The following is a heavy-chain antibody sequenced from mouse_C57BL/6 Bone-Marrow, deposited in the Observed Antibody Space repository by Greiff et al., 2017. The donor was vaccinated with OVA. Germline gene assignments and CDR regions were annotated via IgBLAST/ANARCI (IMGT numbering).Heavy chain of an antibody. D-gene: IGHD1-1*01. CDR3: ARWGTVVAKGFAY. V-gene: IGHV1-52*01. CDR1: GYTFTSYW. CDR2: IDPSDSET. Sequence: VQLQQPGAELVRPGSSVKLSCKASGYTFTSYWMHWVKQRPIQGLDWIGNIDPSDSETHYNQKFKDEATLTVDKSSSTAYRQLSSLTSEDSAVYYGARWGTVVAKGFAYWGQGTLVTVSA. J-gene: IGHJ3*01.